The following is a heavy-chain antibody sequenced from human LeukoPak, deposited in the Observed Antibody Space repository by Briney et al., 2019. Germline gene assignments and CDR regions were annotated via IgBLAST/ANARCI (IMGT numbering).Heavy chain of an antibody. D-gene: IGHD5-24*01. J-gene: IGHJ4*02. CDR3: ARDYTIKAPYFDY. Sequence: GASVKVSCKASGGSFSSYTINWVRQAPGQGLEWMGEIIPNYGATYYAQKFQGRVTISPDSSTSTAYMELISLTSDDTAVYYCARDYTIKAPYFDYWGQGTLVTVSS. CDR2: IIPNYGAT. CDR1: GGSFSSYT. V-gene: IGHV1-69*13.